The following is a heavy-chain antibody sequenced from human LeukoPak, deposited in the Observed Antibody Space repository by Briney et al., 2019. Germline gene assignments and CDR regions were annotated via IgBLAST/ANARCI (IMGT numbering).Heavy chain of an antibody. Sequence: EPSQTLSLTCSVSGDSISSRTYYWTWVRQHPEKGLEWIGYIWNSGSTNYNPALKSRVTISVATSKNQFSLEMNSVTAADTAVYYCARGPGGATAESFDYWGQGTLVTVSS. J-gene: IGHJ4*02. V-gene: IGHV4-31*03. CDR2: IWNSGST. CDR1: GDSISSRTYY. CDR3: ARGPGGATAESFDY. D-gene: IGHD5-12*01.